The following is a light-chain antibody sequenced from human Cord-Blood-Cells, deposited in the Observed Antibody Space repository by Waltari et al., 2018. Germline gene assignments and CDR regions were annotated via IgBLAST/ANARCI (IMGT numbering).Light chain of an antibody. V-gene: IGKV3-11*01. Sequence: IVLTQSPANLSLSPGERATLPCRATQSVSSYLAWYQQKPGQAPRLLIYDASNRATGIPARFSGSGSGTDFTLTISSLEPEDFAVYYCQQRSNWPLTFGGGTKVEIK. CDR1: QSVSSY. J-gene: IGKJ4*01. CDR2: DAS. CDR3: QQRSNWPLT.